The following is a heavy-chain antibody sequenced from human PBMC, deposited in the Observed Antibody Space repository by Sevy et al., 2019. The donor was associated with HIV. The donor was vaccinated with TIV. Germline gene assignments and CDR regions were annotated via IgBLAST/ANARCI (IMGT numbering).Heavy chain of an antibody. V-gene: IGHV4-30-2*01. CDR2: IYHSGST. J-gene: IGHJ5*02. D-gene: IGHD2-21*02. Sequence: SETLSLTCAVSGGSISSGGYSWSWIRQPPGKGLEWIGYIYHSGSTYYNPSLKSRVTISVDRSKNQFSLKLSSVTAADQAVYYCARVRTPRLNWFDPWGQGTLVTVSS. CDR3: ARVRTPRLNWFDP. CDR1: GGSISSGGYS.